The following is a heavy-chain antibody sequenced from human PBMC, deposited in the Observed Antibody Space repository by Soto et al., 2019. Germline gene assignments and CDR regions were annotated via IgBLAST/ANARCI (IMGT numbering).Heavy chain of an antibody. CDR2: INPNSGGT. Sequence: ASVKVSCKASGYTFTGYYMHWVRQAPGQGLEWMGWINPNSGGTNYAQKFQGWVTMTRDTSISTAYMELSRLRSDDTAVYYCARAPMTATLYYYYGMDVWGQGTTVTVSS. V-gene: IGHV1-2*04. CDR3: ARAPMTATLYYYYGMDV. J-gene: IGHJ6*02. D-gene: IGHD2-21*02. CDR1: GYTFTGYY.